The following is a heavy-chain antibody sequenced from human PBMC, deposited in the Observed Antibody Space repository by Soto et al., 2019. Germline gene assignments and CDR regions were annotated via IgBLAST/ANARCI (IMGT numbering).Heavy chain of an antibody. Sequence: QVQLVQSGAEVKKPGASVKVSCKASGYTFTSYAMHWVRQAPGQRLEWMGWINAGNGNTKYSQKFQGRVTITRDTSASTAYMELSSLRSEDTAVYYCARGRAITPAFDIWGQGTMVTVSS. J-gene: IGHJ3*02. CDR2: INAGNGNT. CDR3: ARGRAITPAFDI. D-gene: IGHD3-16*01. V-gene: IGHV1-3*01. CDR1: GYTFTSYA.